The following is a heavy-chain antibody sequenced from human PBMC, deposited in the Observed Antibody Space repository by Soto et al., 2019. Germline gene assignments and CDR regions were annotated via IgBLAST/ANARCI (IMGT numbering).Heavy chain of an antibody. CDR1: GGSISSTDYY. D-gene: IGHD6-13*01. CDR2: IYYSGTT. CDR3: AREAAAGTIYYYYGMDV. Sequence: SETLSLTCTVSGGSISSTDYYWGWIRQPPGKGLEWIGTIYYSGTTYYNASLKSRVTISVDTSKSQFSLKLSSVTAADTAVYYCAREAAAGTIYYYYGMDVWGQGTTVTVSS. J-gene: IGHJ6*02. V-gene: IGHV4-39*02.